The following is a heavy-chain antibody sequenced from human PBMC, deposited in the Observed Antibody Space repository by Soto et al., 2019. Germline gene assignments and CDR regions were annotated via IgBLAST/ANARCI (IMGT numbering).Heavy chain of an antibody. J-gene: IGHJ5*01. CDR2: IYSSGST. Sequence: LSLACTVSDGSVSSGSYYWTWIRQPPGKGLEWIGYIYSSGSTLYNPSLKSRVIISVDTSMNQFSLKLSSVTAADTAVYYCARDSLAFFDSRGQGILVTVSS. V-gene: IGHV4-61*01. CDR1: DGSVSSGSYY. D-gene: IGHD5-12*01. CDR3: ARDSLAFFDS.